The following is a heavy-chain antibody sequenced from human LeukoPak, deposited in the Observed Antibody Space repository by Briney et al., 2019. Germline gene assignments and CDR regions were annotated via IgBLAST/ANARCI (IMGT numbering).Heavy chain of an antibody. V-gene: IGHV3-30*18. Sequence: GRSLRLSCAASGFTFSSYGMHWVRQAPGKGLEWVAVISYDGSNKYYADSVEGRFTISRDNSKNTLYLQMNSLRAEDTAVYYCAKSVDTAMVTDYWGQGTLVTVSS. CDR3: AKSVDTAMVTDY. CDR1: GFTFSSYG. J-gene: IGHJ4*02. D-gene: IGHD5-18*01. CDR2: ISYDGSNK.